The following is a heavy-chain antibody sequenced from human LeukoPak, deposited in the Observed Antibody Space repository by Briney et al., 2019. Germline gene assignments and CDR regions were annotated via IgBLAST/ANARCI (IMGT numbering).Heavy chain of an antibody. D-gene: IGHD3-10*01. CDR2: IHPRSGET. CDR3: ARDGDYGTGSYYRGFFDY. Sequence: GASVKVSCKSSGYSFTAFYIHWVGQAPGQGLEWMGWIHPRSGETNYAYKFRGRVTMTRDTSISTTYMDLGSLGSDDTAVYYCARDGDYGTGSYYRGFFDYWGQGTLVTVSS. V-gene: IGHV1-2*07. J-gene: IGHJ4*02. CDR1: GYSFTAFY.